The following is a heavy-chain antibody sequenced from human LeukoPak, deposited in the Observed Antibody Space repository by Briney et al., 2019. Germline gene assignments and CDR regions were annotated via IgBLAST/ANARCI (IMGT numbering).Heavy chain of an antibody. CDR2: ISSSSSYI. D-gene: IGHD1-26*01. CDR3: ARDSATIVGATGAGFDY. J-gene: IGHJ4*02. CDR1: GFTFSSYS. Sequence: PGGSLRLSCAASGFTFSSYSMNWVRQAPGKGLEWVSSISSSSSYIYYADSVKGRFTISRDNAKNSLYLQMNSLRAEDTAVYYCARDSATIVGATGAGFDYWGQGTLVTVSS. V-gene: IGHV3-21*01.